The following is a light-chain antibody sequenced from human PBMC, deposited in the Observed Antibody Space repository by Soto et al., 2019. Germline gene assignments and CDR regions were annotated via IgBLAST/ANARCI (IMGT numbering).Light chain of an antibody. CDR2: DAS. J-gene: IGKJ4*01. V-gene: IGKV3-11*01. CDR1: RSLGTF. Sequence: EIVLTQSPATLSLSPGDTATLSCRASRSLGTFLAWYQHRPGQALRLLIYDASNRATGIPARFSASGSGTDFTLTISTLESEDSAVYYCQQRSSWPPITFGGGTKVDIK. CDR3: QQRSSWPPIT.